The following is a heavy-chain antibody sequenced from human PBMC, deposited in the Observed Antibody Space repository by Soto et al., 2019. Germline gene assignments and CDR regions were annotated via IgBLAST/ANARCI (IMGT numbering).Heavy chain of an antibody. J-gene: IGHJ4*02. CDR2: IYYRGNT. D-gene: IGHD6-25*01. V-gene: IGHV4-59*08. CDR1: GGSISPNY. Sequence: QVQLQESGPGLVKPSETLSLTCTVSGGSISPNYWSWIRQSPGKGLEWIGYIYYRGNTNYNPALMSRVTISVATSKNQFSLNRSSVTAADTTVYYCANYKRLSVDNWGQGALVTVSS. CDR3: ANYKRLSVDN.